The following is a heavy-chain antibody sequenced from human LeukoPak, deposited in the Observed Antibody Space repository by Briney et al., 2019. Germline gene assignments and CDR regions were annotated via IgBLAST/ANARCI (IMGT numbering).Heavy chain of an antibody. J-gene: IGHJ5*02. CDR1: GGSISSYY. Sequence: SETLSLTCTVSGGSISSYYWSWIRQPPGKGLEWIGYIYYSGTTNYNPSLKTRVTLSVDTSKNQFSLKLSSVTAADTAVYYCARDSSGYYHWFDPWGQGTLVTVSS. CDR3: ARDSSGYYHWFDP. CDR2: IYYSGTT. D-gene: IGHD3-22*01. V-gene: IGHV4-59*01.